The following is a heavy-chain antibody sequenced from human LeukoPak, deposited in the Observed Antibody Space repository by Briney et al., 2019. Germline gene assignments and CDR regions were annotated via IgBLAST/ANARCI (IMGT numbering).Heavy chain of an antibody. D-gene: IGHD3-22*01. Sequence: PSETLSLTCAVSGGSISSSSWWSWVRQPPGKGLEWIGEIYHSGSTNYNPSLKSRVTISVDKSKNQFSLKLSSVTAADTAVYYCAGTYYYDSSGYPWYFQHWGQGTLVTVSS. V-gene: IGHV4-4*02. CDR3: AGTYYYDSSGYPWYFQH. J-gene: IGHJ1*01. CDR1: GGSISSSSW. CDR2: IYHSGST.